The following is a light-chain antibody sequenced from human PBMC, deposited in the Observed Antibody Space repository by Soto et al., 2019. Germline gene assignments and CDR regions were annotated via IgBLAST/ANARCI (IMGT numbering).Light chain of an antibody. CDR1: QSVSSY. CDR2: DAS. J-gene: IGKJ5*01. CDR3: QQRSNWPIT. V-gene: IGKV3-11*01. Sequence: EILLTQSPATLSLSPGERVTLTCRASQSVSSYLAWYQQTPGQAPRLLIYDASNRDTGIPARFSGSGSGTDCTLPLSRLEPEDFAVYYCQQRSNWPITFGQGTRLEIK.